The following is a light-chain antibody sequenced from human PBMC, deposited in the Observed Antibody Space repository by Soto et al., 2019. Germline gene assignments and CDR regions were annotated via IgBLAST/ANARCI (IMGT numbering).Light chain of an antibody. CDR3: QQYSSSPRT. Sequence: EIVLTQTPGTLSLTPGERATLSCRASQSVSSNQLAWYQQKPAQAPRLLIYGASIRATGIPGRFSGSGSGTDFILSISRLEPEDFAVYYCQQYSSSPRTFGQGTKVDI. J-gene: IGKJ1*01. CDR1: QSVSSNQ. CDR2: GAS. V-gene: IGKV3-20*01.